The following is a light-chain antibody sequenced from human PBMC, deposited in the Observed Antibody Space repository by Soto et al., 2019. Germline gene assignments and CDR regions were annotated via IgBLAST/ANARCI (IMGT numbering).Light chain of an antibody. V-gene: IGKV1-5*03. CDR2: MAS. CDR1: QSISNW. CDR3: QQRHMWPIT. J-gene: IGKJ5*01. Sequence: DIHMTQSPATLSASVGDRVTITCRASQSISNWLAWYQQKPGKAPQLLIYMASSLESGVPSRFSGSGSGTEFTLTISSLEPEDSAVYYCQQRHMWPITFGQGTLLATK.